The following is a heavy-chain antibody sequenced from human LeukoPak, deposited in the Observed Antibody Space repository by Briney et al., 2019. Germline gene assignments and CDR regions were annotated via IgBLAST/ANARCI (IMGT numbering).Heavy chain of an antibody. CDR3: ARPNGLYGSGSSYGMDV. J-gene: IGHJ6*02. CDR1: GFTFSNYG. CDR2: IWYDGSNK. D-gene: IGHD3-10*01. Sequence: GRSLRLSCAASGFTFSNYGMHWVRQAPGKGLEWVAVIWYDGSNKYYADSVKGRFTISRDNSKNTLYLQMNSLRAEDTAVYYCARPNGLYGSGSSYGMDVWGQGTTVTVSS. V-gene: IGHV3-33*08.